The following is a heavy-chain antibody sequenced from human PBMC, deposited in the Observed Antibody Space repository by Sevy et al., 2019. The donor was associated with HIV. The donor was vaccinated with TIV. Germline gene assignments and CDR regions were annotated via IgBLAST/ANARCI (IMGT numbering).Heavy chain of an antibody. CDR1: GGSVSSGDYY. Sequence: SETLSLTCAVSGGSVSSGDYYWSWIRQPPGKGLEWIAYVSYIGSTNYSPSLKSRLTISVDTSMNKFSLELNAVTSADTAVYYCARDRIAAAGGHFDFWGQGILVTVSS. CDR3: ARDRIAAAGGHFDF. D-gene: IGHD6-13*01. V-gene: IGHV4-61*08. CDR2: VSYIGST. J-gene: IGHJ4*02.